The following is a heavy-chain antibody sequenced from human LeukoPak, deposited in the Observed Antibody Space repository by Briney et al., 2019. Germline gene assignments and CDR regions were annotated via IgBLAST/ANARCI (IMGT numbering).Heavy chain of an antibody. CDR3: ATYYYDSSGYYCYFDY. J-gene: IGHJ4*02. CDR1: GFTFSNYW. CDR2: IKQDGSEK. Sequence: GGSLRLSCAASGFTFSNYWMNWVRQAPGKGLEWVANIKQDGSEKYYVDSVKGRFTISRDNAKNSLYLQMNSLRAEDTAVYYCATYYYDSSGYYCYFDYWGQGTLATVSS. V-gene: IGHV3-7*01. D-gene: IGHD3-22*01.